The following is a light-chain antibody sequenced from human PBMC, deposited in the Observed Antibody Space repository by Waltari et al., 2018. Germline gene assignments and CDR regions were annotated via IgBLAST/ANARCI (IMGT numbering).Light chain of an antibody. CDR1: PSDIVDYTR. V-gene: IGLV2-14*01. J-gene: IGLJ3*02. CDR3: CSHTKMDTWV. Sequence: QSALTQPASMSGSPGQSISISSVGTPSDIVDYTRVSWYQQFPGEVPKLLLYEVSNRPSGISSRFSGSKSGTTAFLSISGLQPEDEADYYCCSHTKMDTWVFGGGTTLTVL. CDR2: EVS.